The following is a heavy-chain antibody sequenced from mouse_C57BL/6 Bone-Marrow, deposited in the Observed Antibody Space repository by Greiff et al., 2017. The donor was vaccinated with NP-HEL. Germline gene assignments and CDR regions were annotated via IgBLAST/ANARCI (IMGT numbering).Heavy chain of an antibody. CDR1: GYTFTEYT. J-gene: IGHJ4*01. V-gene: IGHV1-62-2*01. CDR2: FYPGSGSI. CDR3: ARHETPYDYEDAMDY. Sequence: VKLQESGAELVKPGASVKLSCKASGYTFTEYTIHWVKQRSGQGLEWIGWFYPGSGSIKYNEKSKDKATLTADKSSSTVYMELSRLTSEDSAVYFCARHETPYDYEDAMDYWGQGTSVTVSS. D-gene: IGHD2-4*01.